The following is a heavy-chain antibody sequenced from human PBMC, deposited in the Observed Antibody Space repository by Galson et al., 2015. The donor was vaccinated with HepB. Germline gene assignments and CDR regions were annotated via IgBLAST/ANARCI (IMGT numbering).Heavy chain of an antibody. CDR2: ISYDGSNK. CDR1: GFTFSSYA. D-gene: IGHD1-26*01. V-gene: IGHV3-30-3*01. Sequence: SLRLSCAASGFTFSSYAMHWVRQAPGKGLEWVAVISYDGSNKYYADSVKGRFTISRDNSKNTLYLQMNSLRAEDTAVYYCARAPSLGATLRVWGQGTLVTVSS. CDR3: ARAPSLGATLRV. J-gene: IGHJ4*02.